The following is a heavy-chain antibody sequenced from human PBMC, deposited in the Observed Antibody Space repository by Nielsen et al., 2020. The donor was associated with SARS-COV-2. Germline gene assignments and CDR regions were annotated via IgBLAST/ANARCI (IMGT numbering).Heavy chain of an antibody. CDR3: TRRVAGGTMDV. V-gene: IGHV3-23*01. D-gene: IGHD6-19*01. Sequence: GESLKISCAASGFTFSNFAMNWVRQAPGKGLEWGSTIGVSGGGTYYADSLKGRFTISRDNSKNTLYLQMNSLGADDTAIYYCTRRVAGGTMDVWGQGTTVTVSS. J-gene: IGHJ6*02. CDR2: IGVSGGGT. CDR1: GFTFSNFA.